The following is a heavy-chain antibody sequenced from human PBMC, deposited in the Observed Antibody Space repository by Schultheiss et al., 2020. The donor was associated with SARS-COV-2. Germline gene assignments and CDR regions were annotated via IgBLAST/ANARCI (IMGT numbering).Heavy chain of an antibody. J-gene: IGHJ3*02. Sequence: GGSLRLSCAASGFTVSSNYMSWVRQAPGKGLEWVSYISSSSSYIYYADSVKGRFTISRDNAKNSLYLQMNSLRAEDTAVYYCARWGIYQPATMAFDIWGQGTMVTVAS. D-gene: IGHD3-16*01. CDR3: ARWGIYQPATMAFDI. CDR2: ISSSSSYI. V-gene: IGHV3-21*05. CDR1: GFTVSSNY.